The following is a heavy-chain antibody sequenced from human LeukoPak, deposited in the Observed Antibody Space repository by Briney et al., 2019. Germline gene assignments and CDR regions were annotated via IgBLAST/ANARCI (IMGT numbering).Heavy chain of an antibody. J-gene: IGHJ6*02. D-gene: IGHD5-18*01. CDR1: GGSVSSSGYY. CDR3: ARVANVDTPAYYYYYGMDV. CDR2: IHYNGGT. V-gene: IGHV4-39*07. Sequence: SETLSLTCTVSGGSVSSSGYYWGWIRQPPGKGLEWIGTIHYNGGTYYNPSLKSRVTISVDTSKNQFSLKLSSVTAADTAVYYCARVANVDTPAYYYYYGMDVWGQGTTVTVSS.